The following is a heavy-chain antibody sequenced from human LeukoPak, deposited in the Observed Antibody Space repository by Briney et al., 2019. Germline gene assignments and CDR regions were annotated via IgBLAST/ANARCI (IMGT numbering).Heavy chain of an antibody. D-gene: IGHD3-10*01. CDR1: GGSFSGYY. Sequence: PSETLSLTCAVYGGSFSGYYWSWIRQPPGKGLEWIGEINHSGSTNYNPSLKSRVTMSVDTSKNQFSLKLSSVTAADTAVYYCARTPGSMVRGTYYFDYWGQGTLVTVSS. J-gene: IGHJ4*02. CDR3: ARTPGSMVRGTYYFDY. V-gene: IGHV4-34*01. CDR2: INHSGST.